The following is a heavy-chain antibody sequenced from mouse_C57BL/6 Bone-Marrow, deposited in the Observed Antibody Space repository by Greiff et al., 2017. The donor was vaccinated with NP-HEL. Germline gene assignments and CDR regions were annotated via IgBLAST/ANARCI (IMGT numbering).Heavy chain of an antibody. CDR1: GYTFTDYY. CDR2: INPYNGGT. D-gene: IGHD3-3*01. Sequence: EVKLQESGPVLVKPGASVKMSCKASGYTFTDYYMNWVKQSHGKSLEWIGVINPYNGGTSYNQKFKGKATLTVDKSSSTAYMELNSLTSEDSAVYYCAREGGRADYWGQGTTLTVSS. J-gene: IGHJ2*01. V-gene: IGHV1-19*01. CDR3: AREGGRADY.